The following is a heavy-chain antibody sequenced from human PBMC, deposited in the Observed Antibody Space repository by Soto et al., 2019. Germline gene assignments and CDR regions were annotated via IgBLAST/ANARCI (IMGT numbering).Heavy chain of an antibody. D-gene: IGHD1-1*01. CDR3: AKSAYNWNDGFFDF. Sequence: QVQLVESGGGVVQPGRSLRLSCAASGFTFSNYGMHWVRQAPGKGLEWVAVISYDGNNKYYADSVKGRFTISRDNSKNTLNLQMNSLRAEDTAVYYCAKSAYNWNDGFFDFWGQGTLVTVSS. J-gene: IGHJ4*02. V-gene: IGHV3-30*18. CDR1: GFTFSNYG. CDR2: ISYDGNNK.